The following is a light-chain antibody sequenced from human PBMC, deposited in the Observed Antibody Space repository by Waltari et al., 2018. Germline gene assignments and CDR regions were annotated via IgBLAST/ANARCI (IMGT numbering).Light chain of an antibody. CDR3: QQYVSLPAT. CDR1: QSVSKY. V-gene: IGKV3-20*01. CDR2: GAT. J-gene: IGKJ1*01. Sequence: EIVLTQSPLTLSLSPRDGPLLSCRASQSVSKYLAWYQQKPGQAARLLIFGATSRATGIPDRCSGSGSGTDLSLTISRVEPEDVAVYCCQQYVSLPATFGQGTKVEIE.